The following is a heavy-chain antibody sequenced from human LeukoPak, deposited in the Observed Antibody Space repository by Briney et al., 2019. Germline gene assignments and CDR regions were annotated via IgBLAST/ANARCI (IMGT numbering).Heavy chain of an antibody. Sequence: SGTLSLTCAVSGGSISSSNWWSWVRQPPGKGLEWIGEISHSGSTNYNPSLKSRVTISVDKSKNQFSLKLSSVTAADKAVYYCARRYSGSYGLYSHHSMDVWGKGTTVTISS. V-gene: IGHV4-4*02. CDR2: ISHSGST. CDR3: ARRYSGSYGLYSHHSMDV. J-gene: IGHJ6*03. CDR1: GGSISSSNW. D-gene: IGHD1-26*01.